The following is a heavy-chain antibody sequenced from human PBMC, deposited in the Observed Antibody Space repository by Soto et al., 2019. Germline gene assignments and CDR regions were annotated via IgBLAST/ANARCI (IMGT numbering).Heavy chain of an antibody. V-gene: IGHV3-23*01. Sequence: EVQLLESGGGLVQPGGSLRLSCGASGFTFSSYAMSWVRQAPGKGLEWVSSIRAGAGRTYYAESVKGRFTISRDDSKNTLFLQMNSLRAEDSAVYYCAKIPLMTEVTHYFDSWGQGTLVTVSS. D-gene: IGHD4-17*01. CDR3: AKIPLMTEVTHYFDS. CDR2: IRAGAGRT. CDR1: GFTFSSYA. J-gene: IGHJ4*02.